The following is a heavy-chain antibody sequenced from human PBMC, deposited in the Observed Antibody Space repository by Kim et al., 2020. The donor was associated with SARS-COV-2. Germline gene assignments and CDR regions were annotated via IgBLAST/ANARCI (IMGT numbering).Heavy chain of an antibody. CDR3: ARGGPPRTPVYCSGGSCSIFGY. J-gene: IGHJ4*02. Sequence: SETLSLTCTVSGGSISSGGYYWSWIRQHPGKGLEWIGYIYYSGSTYYNPSLKSRVTISVDTSKNQFSLKLSSVTAADTAVYYCARGGPPRTPVYCSGGSCSIFGYWGPGTLVT. CDR1: GGSISSGGYY. CDR2: IYYSGST. V-gene: IGHV4-31*03. D-gene: IGHD2-15*01.